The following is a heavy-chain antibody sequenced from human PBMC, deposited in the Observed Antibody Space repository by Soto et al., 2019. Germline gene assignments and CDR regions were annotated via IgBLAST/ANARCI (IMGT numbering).Heavy chain of an antibody. CDR2: IYTGGST. Sequence: EVQLVETGGGFMQPGGSLRLSCAASGFIVNTDYMTWVRQAPGKGLEWVSVIYTGGSTYYADSVKGRFTISRDNSKNTLFLQMNSMRADDTAVYYCAKVRGYSYYFAFWGQGTLVTVSS. CDR1: GFIVNTDY. CDR3: AKVRGYSYYFAF. D-gene: IGHD3-10*01. V-gene: IGHV3-53*02. J-gene: IGHJ4*02.